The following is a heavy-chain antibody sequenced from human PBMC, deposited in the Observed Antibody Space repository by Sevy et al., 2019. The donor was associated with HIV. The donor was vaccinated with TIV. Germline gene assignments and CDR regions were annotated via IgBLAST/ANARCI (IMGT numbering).Heavy chain of an antibody. CDR2: MNPNSGNT. V-gene: IGHV1-8*01. J-gene: IGHJ6*02. CDR1: GYTFTSYD. D-gene: IGHD3-3*01. CDR3: ARQMTYYDFWSGQYYYYYYGMDV. Sequence: ASVKVSCKASGYTFTSYDINWVRQATGQGLEWMGWMNPNSGNTGYAQKFQGRVTMTRNTSISTAYMELGSLRSEDTAVYYCARQMTYYDFWSGQYYYYYYGMDVWGQGTTVTVSS.